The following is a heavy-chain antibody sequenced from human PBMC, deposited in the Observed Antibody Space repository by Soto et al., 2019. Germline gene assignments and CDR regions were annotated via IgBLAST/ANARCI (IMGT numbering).Heavy chain of an antibody. CDR3: AKVDFDWLLYSSNAFDI. CDR1: GFTFSSYA. J-gene: IGHJ3*02. D-gene: IGHD3-9*01. CDR2: ISGGGGST. Sequence: GGSLRLSCAASGFTFSSYAMSWVRQAPGKGPEWVSAISGGGGSTYYADSVKGRFTISRDNSKNTLYLQMNSLRAEDAAVYYCAKVDFDWLLYSSNAFDIWGQGTMGTVSS. V-gene: IGHV3-23*01.